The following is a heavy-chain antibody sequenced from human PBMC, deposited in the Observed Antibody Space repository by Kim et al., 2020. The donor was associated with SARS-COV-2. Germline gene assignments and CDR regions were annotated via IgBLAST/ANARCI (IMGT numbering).Heavy chain of an antibody. CDR1: GFTFDDYA. J-gene: IGHJ4*02. D-gene: IGHD6-13*01. CDR3: AKAYGIAAAGTIDY. CDR2: ISWNSGSI. Sequence: GGSLRLSCAASGFTFDDYAMHWVRQAPGKGLEWVSGISWNSGSIGYADSVKGRFTISRDNAKNSLYLQMNSLRAEDTALYYCAKAYGIAAAGTIDYWGQGTLVTVSS. V-gene: IGHV3-9*01.